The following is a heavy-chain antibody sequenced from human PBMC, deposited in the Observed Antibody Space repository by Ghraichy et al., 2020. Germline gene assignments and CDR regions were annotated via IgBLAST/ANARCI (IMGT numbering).Heavy chain of an antibody. V-gene: IGHV3-7*03. CDR1: GFTFSSYW. CDR2: IKQDGSEK. J-gene: IGHJ6*03. D-gene: IGHD6-13*01. CDR3: ARGTAGTRYYYYYYMDV. Sequence: GGSLRLSCAASGFTFSSYWMSWVRQAPGKGLEWVANIKQDGSEKYYVDSVKGRFTISRDNAKNSLYLQMNSLRAEDTAVYYCARGTAGTRYYYYYYMDVWGKGTTVTVSS.